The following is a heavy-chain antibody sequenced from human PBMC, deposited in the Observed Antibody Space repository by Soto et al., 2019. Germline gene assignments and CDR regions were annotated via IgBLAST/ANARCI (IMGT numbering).Heavy chain of an antibody. V-gene: IGHV3-23*04. Sequence: EVQVVESGGCLVQPGGYLRLSCAASGFTCNSYAMTWVRQAPGKGLEWVSAMSVSGSTHYAASVKGRFTISRDNSKNTLYLQMNSLRAEDTAIYYCAKKVGPPGYSYRFYRMDVRGQGTTVTVSS. CDR1: GFTCNSYA. D-gene: IGHD5-18*01. CDR3: AKKVGPPGYSYRFYRMDV. J-gene: IGHJ6*02. CDR2: MSVSGST.